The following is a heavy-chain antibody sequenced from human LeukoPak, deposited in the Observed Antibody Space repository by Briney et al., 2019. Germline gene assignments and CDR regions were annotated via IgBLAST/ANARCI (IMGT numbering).Heavy chain of an antibody. CDR3: AKGGRYRVGATYG. J-gene: IGHJ4*02. CDR2: ISGSGGST. D-gene: IGHD1-26*01. CDR1: GFTFSSYA. Sequence: QPGGSLRLTCAASGFTFSSYAMSWVRQAPGKGLEWVSAISGSGGSTYYADSVKGRFTISRDNSKNTLYLQMNSLRAEDTAVYYCAKGGRYRVGATYGWGQGTLVTVSS. V-gene: IGHV3-23*01.